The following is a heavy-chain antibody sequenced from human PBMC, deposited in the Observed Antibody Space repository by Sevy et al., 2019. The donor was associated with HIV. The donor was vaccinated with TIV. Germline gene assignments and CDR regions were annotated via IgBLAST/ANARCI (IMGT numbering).Heavy chain of an antibody. CDR2: ISSSSSYI. Sequence: GGSLRLSCAASGFTFSSYSMNWVRQAPGKGLEWVSSISSSSSYIYYAHSVKGRFTISRDNAKNSLYLQMNSLRAEDTAVYYCARGGTYYYDSSGHYAYAHWGQGTLVTVSS. CDR1: GFTFSSYS. J-gene: IGHJ4*02. D-gene: IGHD3-22*01. CDR3: ARGGTYYYDSSGHYAYAH. V-gene: IGHV3-21*01.